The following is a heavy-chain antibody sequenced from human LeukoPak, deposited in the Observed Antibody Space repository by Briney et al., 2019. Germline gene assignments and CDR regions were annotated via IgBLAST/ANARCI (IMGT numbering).Heavy chain of an antibody. J-gene: IGHJ1*01. CDR1: GDSVSSYY. CDR2: IHYSGST. Sequence: SQTLSLTRTLSGDSVSSYYCSSIRRPPRNGLEWIGYIHYSGSTNYNPSLKSRVTISGDTSKNQFSLKLSSVTAADTAVYYCASSPRGTEYFHHWGQGTLVSVPS. CDR3: ASSPRGTEYFHH. V-gene: IGHV4-59*08. D-gene: IGHD3-10*01.